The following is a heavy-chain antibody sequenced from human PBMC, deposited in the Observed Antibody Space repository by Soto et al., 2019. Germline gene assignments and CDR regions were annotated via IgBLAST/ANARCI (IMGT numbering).Heavy chain of an antibody. CDR2: VHFSGST. CDR1: GGSISSSNW. D-gene: IGHD6-13*01. J-gene: IGHJ4*01. CDR3: ARFGAAAAHDDN. V-gene: IGHV4-4*02. Sequence: PSETLSLTCTVSGGSISSSNWWTWVRQAPGKGLEWVGYVHFSGSTTYNPSLAPRLNISFDMSKSQVYLQLTSVTAADTAVYYCARFGAAAAHDDNWGRGVLVTVSS.